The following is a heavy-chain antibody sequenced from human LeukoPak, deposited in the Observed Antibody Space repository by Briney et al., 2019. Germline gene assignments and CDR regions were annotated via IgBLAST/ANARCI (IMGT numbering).Heavy chain of an antibody. V-gene: IGHV1-2*02. CDR2: INPNSGGT. CDR1: GYTFTGYY. Sequence: ASVKVSCKASGYTFTGYYMHWVRQAPGQGLEWMGWINPNSGGTNYAQKFQGRVTMTRDTSISTAYMELSRLRSDDTAVYYCTRYYYDSSALYDYWGQGSLVTVSS. D-gene: IGHD3-22*01. CDR3: TRYYYDSSALYDY. J-gene: IGHJ4*02.